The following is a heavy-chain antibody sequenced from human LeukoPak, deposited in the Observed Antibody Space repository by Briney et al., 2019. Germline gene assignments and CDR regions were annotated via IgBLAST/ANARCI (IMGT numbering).Heavy chain of an antibody. D-gene: IGHD3-16*01. Sequence: PGGSLRLSCAASGFTFSSYEMNWVRQTPGKGLEWVSYISSSATTIYYADSVKGRFTISRDDAKNSLFLRMNSLRAEDTAFYYCAREVATYTRPFGFVFWGQGTMVTVSS. CDR3: AREVATYTRPFGFVF. J-gene: IGHJ3*01. V-gene: IGHV3-48*03. CDR1: GFTFSSYE. CDR2: ISSSATTI.